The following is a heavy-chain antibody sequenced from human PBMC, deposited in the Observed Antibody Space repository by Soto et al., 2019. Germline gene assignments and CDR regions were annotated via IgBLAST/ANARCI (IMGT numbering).Heavy chain of an antibody. D-gene: IGHD3-16*01. CDR3: VTSEGRGSYPHDF. V-gene: IGHV3-64D*06. CDR2: INNIEATT. CDR1: GFTFSSFS. J-gene: IGHJ4*02. Sequence: GGSLGLSCSGSGFTFSSFSMQWVRQAPGKGLEYVSAINNIEATTVYADSVKGRFTISRDNSKNTVYLQMSSLGLEDTALYYCVTSEGRGSYPHDFWGQGTRVSVSS.